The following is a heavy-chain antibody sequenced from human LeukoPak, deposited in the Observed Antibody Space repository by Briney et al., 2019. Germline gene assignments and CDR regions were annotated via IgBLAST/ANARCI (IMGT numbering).Heavy chain of an antibody. D-gene: IGHD5-18*01. Sequence: ASVKVSCTAAGYTVTSYYMHWVRQAPGQRLEWMGIINPSSGSTSYAQNFQGRVTMTRDTSSSTVNMELSSLRSEETAVYYCARGYTYGDYWGQGTLVTVSS. J-gene: IGHJ4*02. V-gene: IGHV1-46*01. CDR1: GYTVTSYY. CDR3: ARGYTYGDY. CDR2: INPSSGST.